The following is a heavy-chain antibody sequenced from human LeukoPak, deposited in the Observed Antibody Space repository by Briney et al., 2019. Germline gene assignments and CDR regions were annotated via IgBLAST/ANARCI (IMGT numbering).Heavy chain of an antibody. Sequence: ASVKVSCKASGYTFTNYVIIWVRQAPGQGLEFMGWINTYHGKTDYAQHVQGRVTMTTDTSTNTAYMELRSLRSEDTAVYFCARGYSSGWYYLDYWGQGTLVTVTS. D-gene: IGHD6-19*01. CDR2: INTYHGKT. CDR1: GYTFTNYV. V-gene: IGHV1-18*01. CDR3: ARGYSSGWYYLDY. J-gene: IGHJ4*02.